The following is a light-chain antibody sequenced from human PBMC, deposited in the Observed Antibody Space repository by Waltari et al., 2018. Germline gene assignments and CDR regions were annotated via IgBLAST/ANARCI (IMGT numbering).Light chain of an antibody. Sequence: DIVMTQSPDSVAVSLGVGTPITCKSTQSVFYSPSNTNDLAWYQQKPGQPPKLLIYWASTRESGVPDRFSGSGSGTDFTLTISSLQAEDVAVYYCQQYSRTPPTFGQGTKVEIK. CDR3: QQYSRTPPT. CDR2: WAS. V-gene: IGKV4-1*01. J-gene: IGKJ1*01. CDR1: QSVFYSPSNTND.